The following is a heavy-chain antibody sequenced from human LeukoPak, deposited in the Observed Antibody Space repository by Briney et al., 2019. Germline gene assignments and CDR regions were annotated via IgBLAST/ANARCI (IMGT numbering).Heavy chain of an antibody. CDR1: GFTFSTYA. CDR2: ISGSGGST. D-gene: IGHD4-11*01. CDR3: AKERLTTTTFDS. Sequence: GGSLRLSCAASGFTFSTYAMSWVRQAPGKGLEWVSLISGSGGSTYYADSVKGRFTVSRDNGKNTLSLQMNSLRAEDTALYYCAKERLTTTTFDSWGRGTLVTVSS. J-gene: IGHJ4*02. V-gene: IGHV3-23*01.